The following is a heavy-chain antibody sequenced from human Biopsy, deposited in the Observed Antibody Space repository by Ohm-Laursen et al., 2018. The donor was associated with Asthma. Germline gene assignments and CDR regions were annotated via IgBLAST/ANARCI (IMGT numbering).Heavy chain of an antibody. CDR2: IYYSGST. CDR3: ARAQDYYDSRGYYRSFDY. Sequence: TLSLTCTVSYGSITSGGYYWTWICQHPGKGLEWIGLIYYSGSTYYNPSLKSRVSISIDTSKNQFSLKLSSVTAADTAVYYCARAQDYYDSRGYYRSFDYWGQGTLVTVSS. D-gene: IGHD3-22*01. V-gene: IGHV4-31*03. CDR1: YGSITSGGYY. J-gene: IGHJ4*02.